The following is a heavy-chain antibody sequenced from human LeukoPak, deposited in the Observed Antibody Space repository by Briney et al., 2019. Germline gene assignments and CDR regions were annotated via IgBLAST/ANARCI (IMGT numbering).Heavy chain of an antibody. CDR1: GYTFTSYY. CDR2: INPSGGST. D-gene: IGHD3-10*01. V-gene: IGHV1-46*01. J-gene: IGHJ3*02. CDR3: ASSPGMVTAFDI. Sequence: ASVKVSCKASGYTFTSYYMHWVRQAPGQGLEWMGIINPSGGSTSYAQKFQGRVTMTRDTSTSTVYMELNSLRSEDTAVYYCASSPGMVTAFDIWGQGTMVTVSS.